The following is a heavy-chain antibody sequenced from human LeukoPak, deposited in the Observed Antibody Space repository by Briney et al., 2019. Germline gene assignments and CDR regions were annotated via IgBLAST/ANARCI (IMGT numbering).Heavy chain of an antibody. D-gene: IGHD1-26*01. CDR3: ARDGPVGATLDY. V-gene: IGHV3-20*04. CDR1: GFTFDDYG. Sequence: GGSLRLSCAASGFTFDDYGMSWVRQAPGKGLEWVSGINWNGGSTGYADSVKGRFTISRDNTKNSLYLQMNSLIAEDTALYYCARDGPVGATLDYWGQGTLVTVSS. CDR2: INWNGGST. J-gene: IGHJ4*02.